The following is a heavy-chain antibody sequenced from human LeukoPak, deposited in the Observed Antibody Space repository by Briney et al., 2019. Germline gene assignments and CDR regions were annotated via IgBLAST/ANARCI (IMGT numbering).Heavy chain of an antibody. CDR2: IKQDGSEK. Sequence: PGGSLRLSCAASGFTFSSYWMSWVRQAPGKGLEWVANIKQDGSEKYYVDSVKGRFTISRDNAKNLLYLQMNSLRAEDTAVYYCAVAAAGTPFDFDYWGQGTLVTVSS. CDR1: GFTFSSYW. V-gene: IGHV3-7*01. D-gene: IGHD6-13*01. J-gene: IGHJ4*02. CDR3: AVAAAGTPFDFDY.